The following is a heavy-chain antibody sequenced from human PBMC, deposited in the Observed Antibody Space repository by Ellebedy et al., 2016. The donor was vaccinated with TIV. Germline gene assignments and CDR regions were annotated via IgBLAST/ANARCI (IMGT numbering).Heavy chain of an antibody. Sequence: PGGSLRLSCAGSGFYWMHWVRHAPGKGLVWVSRINPEETTTNYTDSVRGRFAISRDIAKNTVYLQMNSLRVEDTAVYYCVRDLHGYNDQWGQGTLVTVSS. D-gene: IGHD3-10*01. CDR3: VRDLHGYNDQ. CDR1: GFYW. V-gene: IGHV3-74*01. J-gene: IGHJ4*02. CDR2: INPEETTT.